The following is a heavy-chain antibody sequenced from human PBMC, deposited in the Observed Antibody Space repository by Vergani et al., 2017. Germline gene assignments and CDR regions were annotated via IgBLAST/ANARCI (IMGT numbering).Heavy chain of an antibody. CDR3: ARQPLLSTVITAYYVDF. Sequence: QLQLQESGPGLVKPSETLSLTCTVSGGSISSSAYSWGWIRQPPGKGLEWIGSGTTYYNPSLRSRVTISVDTSKNQFSLNLNSVTAADTAVYYCARQPLLSTVITAYYVDFWGQGTLVTVSS. V-gene: IGHV4-39*01. J-gene: IGHJ4*02. CDR2: SGTT. CDR1: GGSISSSAYS. D-gene: IGHD3-10*01.